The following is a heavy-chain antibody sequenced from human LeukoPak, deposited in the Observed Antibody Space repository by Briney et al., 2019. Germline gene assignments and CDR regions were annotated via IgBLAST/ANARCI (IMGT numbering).Heavy chain of an antibody. CDR2: IFPSGDQI. CDR3: VTYRQVMLPFEA. J-gene: IGHJ5*02. D-gene: IGHD5-18*01. CDR1: GFPFSTFA. V-gene: IGHV3-23*01. Sequence: GGPLRLSCAASGFPFSTFAMLGVRQPRGKGLEWVSSIFPSGDQIHYADSVRGRFTISRDNSKSTLSLQMNSLRAEDTAIYYCVTYRQVMLPFEAWGQGTLVTVSS.